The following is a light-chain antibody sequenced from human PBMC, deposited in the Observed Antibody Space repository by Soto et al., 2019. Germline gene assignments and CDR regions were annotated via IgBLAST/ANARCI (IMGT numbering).Light chain of an antibody. CDR3: HSRA. CDR1: QTISSW. CDR2: DAS. V-gene: IGKV1-5*01. Sequence: DIQMTQSPSTLSGSVGDRVTITCRASQTISSWLAWYQQKPGRAPKLLIYDASTLESGVPSRFSGSGSETEFTLTISRLQPDDFATYFCHSRAFGQGTRLEI. J-gene: IGKJ5*01.